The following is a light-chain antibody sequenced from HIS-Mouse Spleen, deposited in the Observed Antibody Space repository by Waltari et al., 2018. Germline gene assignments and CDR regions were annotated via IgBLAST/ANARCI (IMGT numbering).Light chain of an antibody. CDR2: SNN. J-gene: IGLJ1*01. V-gene: IGLV1-44*01. CDR1: SSNIGRNP. Sequence: QSVLTQPPSASGTPGQSVTISCSGSSSNIGRNPVNWYQQLPGTAPKLLIYSNNQRPSGVPDRFSGSKSGTSASLAISGLQSEDEADYYCAAWDDSLNGYVFGTGTKVTVL. CDR3: AAWDDSLNGYV.